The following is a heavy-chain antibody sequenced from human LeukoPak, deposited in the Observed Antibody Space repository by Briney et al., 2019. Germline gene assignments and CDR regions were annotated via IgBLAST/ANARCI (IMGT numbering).Heavy chain of an antibody. D-gene: IGHD3-10*01. CDR2: IYYSGST. J-gene: IGHJ5*02. CDR3: ARVSGWFDP. V-gene: IGHV4-59*01. Sequence: PSETLSLTCTVSGGSISSYYCSWIRQPPGKGLEWIGYIYYSGSTNYNPSLKSRVTISVDTSKNQFSLKLSSVTAADTAVYYCARVSGWFDPWGQGTLVTVSS. CDR1: GGSISSYY.